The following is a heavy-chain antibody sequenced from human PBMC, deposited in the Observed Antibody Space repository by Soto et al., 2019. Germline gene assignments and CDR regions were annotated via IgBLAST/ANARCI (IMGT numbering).Heavy chain of an antibody. V-gene: IGHV3-33*01. CDR1: GFTFSSYG. Sequence: PGGSLRLSCAASGFTFSSYGMRWVRQAPGKGLEWVAVIWYDGSNKNYADSVKGRFTISRDNAKNSLYLQMNSLRAEDTAVYYCARGPDYYDRSGPWEYFDLWGRGTLVPVSS. CDR2: IWYDGSNK. D-gene: IGHD3-22*01. J-gene: IGHJ2*01. CDR3: ARGPDYYDRSGPWEYFDL.